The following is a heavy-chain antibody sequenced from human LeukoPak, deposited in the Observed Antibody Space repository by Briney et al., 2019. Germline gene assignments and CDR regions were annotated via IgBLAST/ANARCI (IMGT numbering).Heavy chain of an antibody. CDR1: GSMYNYY. CDR3: ARHISSGGTYAHFDY. D-gene: IGHD1-26*01. Sequence: SETLSLTCTVSGSMYNYYWSWIRQPPGKGLEWIGYIHYNEITNYNPSLKSRVTMSLDTSKNQVSLKLNSVTAADTAVYYCARHISSGGTYAHFDYWGQGTLVTVSS. CDR2: IHYNEIT. V-gene: IGHV4-59*08. J-gene: IGHJ4*02.